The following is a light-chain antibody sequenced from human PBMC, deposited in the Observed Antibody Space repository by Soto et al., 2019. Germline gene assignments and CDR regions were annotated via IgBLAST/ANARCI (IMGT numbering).Light chain of an antibody. CDR3: QQYGGSPRT. CDR2: DAS. V-gene: IGKV3-20*01. J-gene: IGKJ1*01. CDR1: QSISSNY. Sequence: EILLTQSPGTLSLSPGERATLSCRASQSISSNYLAWYLQTPGQAPRLLIYDASSRAAGIPDRFSGSGSGTDFTLTISRLEPEDFGVYYCQQYGGSPRTFGQGTKVDIK.